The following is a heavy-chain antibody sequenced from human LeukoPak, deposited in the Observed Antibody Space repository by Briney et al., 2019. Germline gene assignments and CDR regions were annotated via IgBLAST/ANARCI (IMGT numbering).Heavy chain of an antibody. V-gene: IGHV4-39*07. Sequence: SETLSLTCTVSGGSISSSSYYWGWIRQPPGKGLEWIGEIYHSGSTNYNPSLKSRVTISVDKSKNQFSLKLSSVTAADTAVYYCARVILYDSSGYFAFDIWGQGTMVTVSS. CDR3: ARVILYDSSGYFAFDI. D-gene: IGHD3-22*01. J-gene: IGHJ3*02. CDR1: GGSISSSSYY. CDR2: IYHSGST.